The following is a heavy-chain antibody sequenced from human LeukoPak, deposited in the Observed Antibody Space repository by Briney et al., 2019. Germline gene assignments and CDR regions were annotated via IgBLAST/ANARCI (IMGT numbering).Heavy chain of an antibody. J-gene: IGHJ4*02. D-gene: IGHD4-11*01. CDR1: GGSFSGYY. Sequence: PSETLSLTCAVYGGSFSGYYWSWIRQPPGKGLEWIGEINHSGSTNYNPSLKSRVTISVDTSKNQFSLKLSSVTAADTTVYYCARGYSNWDYWGQGTLVTVSS. V-gene: IGHV4-34*01. CDR3: ARGYSNWDY. CDR2: INHSGST.